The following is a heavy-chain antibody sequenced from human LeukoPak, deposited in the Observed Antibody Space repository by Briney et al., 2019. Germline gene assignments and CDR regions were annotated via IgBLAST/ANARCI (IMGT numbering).Heavy chain of an antibody. CDR2: INWNSFYI. D-gene: IGHD3-10*02. V-gene: IGHV3-9*01. CDR1: GFTFNDYD. CDR3: AELGITMIGGV. J-gene: IGHJ6*04. Sequence: GGSLRLSCAASGFTFNDYDINWVRQAPGKGLEWVSGINWNSFYIDYADSVKGRFTISRDSARRSVYLQMNSLRAEDTAVYYCAELGITMIGGVWGKGTTVTISS.